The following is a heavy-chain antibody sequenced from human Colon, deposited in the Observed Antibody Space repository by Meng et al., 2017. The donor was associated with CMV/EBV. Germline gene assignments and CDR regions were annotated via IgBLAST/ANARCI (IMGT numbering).Heavy chain of an antibody. CDR1: GFTFSSYT. D-gene: IGHD2-2*01. Sequence: GESLKISCAASGFTFSSYTMNWVRQAPGKGLEWVASISTSGTYIYYAESLKGRFTISRDSAKNSLDLHMNSLSAEDTAVYYCAREVVPPRRMDVWGQGTTVTVSS. V-gene: IGHV3-21*01. CDR2: ISTSGTYI. J-gene: IGHJ6*02. CDR3: AREVVPPRRMDV.